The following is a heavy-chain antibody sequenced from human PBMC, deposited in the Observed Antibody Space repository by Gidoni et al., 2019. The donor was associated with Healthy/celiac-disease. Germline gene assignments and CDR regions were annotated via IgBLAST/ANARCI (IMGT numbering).Heavy chain of an antibody. D-gene: IGHD5-18*01. V-gene: IGHV1-18*01. CDR1: GYTFTSYG. CDR3: ARVDTAMVTDY. CDR2: ISAYNGNT. Sequence: QVQLVKSGAEVKKPGVSVKVSCKAAGYTFTSYGISWVRQAPGQGLAWMGWISAYNGNTNYAQKLHGRVTMTTDTSTSTAYMELKSLRSDGAAVYYCARVDTAMVTDYWGQGTLVTVSS. J-gene: IGHJ4*02.